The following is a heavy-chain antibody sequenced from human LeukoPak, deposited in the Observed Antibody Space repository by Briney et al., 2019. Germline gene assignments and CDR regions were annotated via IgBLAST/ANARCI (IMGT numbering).Heavy chain of an antibody. Sequence: PSETLSLTCTVSGGSISSHYWSWIRQPPGKGLEWIGYIYYSGSTNYNPSLKSRVTISVDTSKNQFSLKLSSVTAADTAVYYCARETLGGYHAFDIWGQGTMVTVSS. CDR1: GGSISSHY. CDR2: IYYSGST. D-gene: IGHD5-12*01. V-gene: IGHV4-59*11. J-gene: IGHJ3*02. CDR3: ARETLGGYHAFDI.